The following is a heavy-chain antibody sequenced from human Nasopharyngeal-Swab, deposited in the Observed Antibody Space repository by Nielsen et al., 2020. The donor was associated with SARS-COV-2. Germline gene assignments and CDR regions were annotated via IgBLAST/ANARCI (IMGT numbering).Heavy chain of an antibody. CDR2: MNPNSGNT. J-gene: IGHJ6*03. CDR1: GYTFTSYD. V-gene: IGHV1-8*01. D-gene: IGHD3-10*01. Sequence: ASVKVSCKASGYTFTSYDINWVRQATGQGLEWMGWMNPNSGNTGYAQKFQGRVTMTRNTSISTAYMKLSSLRSEDTAVYYCSRTTMVRGVIIPYYYYYYMDVWGKGTTVTVSS. CDR3: SRTTMVRGVIIPYYYYYYMDV.